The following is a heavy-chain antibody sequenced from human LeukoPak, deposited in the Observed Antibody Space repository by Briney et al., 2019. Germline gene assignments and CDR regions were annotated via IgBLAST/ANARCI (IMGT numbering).Heavy chain of an antibody. V-gene: IGHV4-61*02. Sequence: SQTLSLXCTVSGGSINSGSYYWTWIRQPAGKGLEWIGRIYTSGSTYYNPSLKSRLTISMDTSKNHFSLMLTSVIAADTAVYYCARVCNWYKGDYFDYWGQGALVTVSS. CDR2: IYTSGST. CDR1: GGSINSGSYY. J-gene: IGHJ4*02. D-gene: IGHD1/OR15-1a*01. CDR3: ARVCNWYKGDYFDY.